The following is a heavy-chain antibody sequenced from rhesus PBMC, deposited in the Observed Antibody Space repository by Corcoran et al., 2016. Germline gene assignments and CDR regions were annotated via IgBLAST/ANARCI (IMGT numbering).Heavy chain of an antibody. V-gene: IGHV1-200*01. CDR1: GYTFTSYS. CDR3: ARRLAYFDY. D-gene: IGHD6-31*01. J-gene: IGHJ4*01. Sequence: QVQLVQSGAEVKKPGASVKLSCKASGYTFTSYSLNWVRQAPGQGLEWMGGINPTNCKTGYAQKFQGRVTMTRETSTSTAYMELSSLRSEDTAVYYCARRLAYFDYWGQGVLVTVSS. CDR2: INPTNCKT.